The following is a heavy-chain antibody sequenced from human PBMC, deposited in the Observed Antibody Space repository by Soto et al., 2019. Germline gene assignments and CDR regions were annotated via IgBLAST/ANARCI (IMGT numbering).Heavy chain of an antibody. Sequence: SETLSLTCAVYGGSFSGYYWSWIRQPPGKGLEWIGEINHSGSTNYNPSLKSRVTISVDTSKNQFSMKLTSVTAADTAVYYCARVKICGVVLSSYFDYWGQGTLVTVSS. J-gene: IGHJ4*02. CDR3: ARVKICGVVLSSYFDY. CDR1: GGSFSGYY. D-gene: IGHD3-3*01. CDR2: INHSGST. V-gene: IGHV4-34*01.